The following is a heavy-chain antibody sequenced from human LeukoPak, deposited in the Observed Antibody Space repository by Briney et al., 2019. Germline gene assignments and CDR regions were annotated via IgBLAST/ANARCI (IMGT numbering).Heavy chain of an antibody. J-gene: IGHJ4*02. CDR1: GDSVSRSDSY. Sequence: SETLSLTCSVSGDSVSRSDSYWDWIRQPPGKGLEWIGTIYYSGRTYYSPSLKRRVTMSVDPSNNQFSLTLRSVTAADTAVYYCARLAPMVRGVITLTYFDYWGQGTLVTVSS. V-gene: IGHV4-39*01. CDR2: IYYSGRT. D-gene: IGHD3-10*01. CDR3: ARLAPMVRGVITLTYFDY.